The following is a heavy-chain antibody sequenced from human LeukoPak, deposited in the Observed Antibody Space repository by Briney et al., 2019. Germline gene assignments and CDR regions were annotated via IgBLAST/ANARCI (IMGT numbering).Heavy chain of an antibody. D-gene: IGHD3-22*01. CDR2: INAGNGNT. J-gene: IGHJ4*02. CDR3: ARDATYYYDSSGYYYFDY. CDR1: GYTFTSYA. Sequence: ASVKVSCKASGYTFTSYAKHWVCQAPGQRLEWMGWINAGNGNTKYSQKFQGRVTITRDTSASTAYMELSSLRSEDTAVYYCARDATYYYDSSGYYYFDYWGQGTLVTVSS. V-gene: IGHV1-3*01.